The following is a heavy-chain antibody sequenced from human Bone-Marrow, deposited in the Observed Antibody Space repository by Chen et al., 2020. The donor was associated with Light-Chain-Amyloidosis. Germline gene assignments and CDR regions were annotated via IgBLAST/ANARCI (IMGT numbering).Heavy chain of an antibody. D-gene: IGHD5-12*01. Sequence: EVQLEQSGPEVKKPGESLKISCKGSGYTFPNYWIGWVRQMPGKGLEWMGVISPDDSGARYRPSFGGQVTISADKSITPAYLQWRSLKASDTAMYYCARRRDGYNFDYWGQGTLVTVSS. CDR1: GYTFPNYW. CDR2: ISPDDSGA. V-gene: IGHV5-51*01. CDR3: ARRRDGYNFDY. J-gene: IGHJ4*02.